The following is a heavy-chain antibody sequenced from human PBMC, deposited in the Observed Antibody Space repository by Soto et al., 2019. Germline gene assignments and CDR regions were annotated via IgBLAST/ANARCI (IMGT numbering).Heavy chain of an antibody. CDR2: ISGSGGST. V-gene: IGHV3-23*01. CDR1: GFTFSSYA. J-gene: IGHJ5*02. Sequence: GESLKISCAASGFTFSSYAMSWVRQAPGKGLEWVSAISGSGGSTYYADSVKGRFTISRDNSKNTLYLQMNSLRAEDTAVYYCATDLLGYCSSTSCSFDPWGQGTLVTVSS. D-gene: IGHD2-2*01. CDR3: ATDLLGYCSSTSCSFDP.